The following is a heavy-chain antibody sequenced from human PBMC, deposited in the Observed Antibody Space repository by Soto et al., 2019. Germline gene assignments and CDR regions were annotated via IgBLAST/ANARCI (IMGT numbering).Heavy chain of an antibody. Sequence: QVQLQQWGAGLLKPSETLSLTCAVYGGSFSGYYWTWIRQPPGTGLEWIGEINHSGSTNYNPSLKSRVTISVDTSKNQCSLKLTSGTDADTAVYYCARDKITGLFDYWGQGTLVTVSS. CDR1: GGSFSGYY. V-gene: IGHV4-34*01. CDR3: ARDKITGLFDY. D-gene: IGHD2-8*02. CDR2: INHSGST. J-gene: IGHJ4*02.